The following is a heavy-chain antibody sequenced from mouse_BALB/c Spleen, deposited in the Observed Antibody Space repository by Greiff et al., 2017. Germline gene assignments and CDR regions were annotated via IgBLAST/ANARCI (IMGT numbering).Heavy chain of an antibody. CDR3: TRFPSNWDAMDY. CDR2: IDPSDSYT. D-gene: IGHD4-1*01. V-gene: IGHV1S127*01. J-gene: IGHJ4*01. Sequence: QVQLQQPGAELVKPGASVKMSCKASGYTFTSYWMHWVKQRPGQGLEWIGVIDPSDSYTSYNQKFKGKATLTVDTSSSTAYMQLSSLTSEDSAVYYCTRFPSNWDAMDYWGQGTSVTVSS. CDR1: GYTFTSYW.